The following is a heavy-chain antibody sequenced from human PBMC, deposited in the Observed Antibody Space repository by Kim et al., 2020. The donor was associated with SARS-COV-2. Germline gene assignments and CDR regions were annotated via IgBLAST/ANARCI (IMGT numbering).Heavy chain of an antibody. V-gene: IGHV1-24*01. J-gene: IGHJ5*02. Sequence: ASVKVSCKVSGYTLTELSMHWVRQAPGKGLEWMGGFDPEDGETIYAQKFQGRVTMTEDTSTDTAYMELSSLRSEDTAVYYCATAHSYGYLYWFDPWGQGTLVTVSS. CDR1: GYTLTELS. CDR3: ATAHSYGYLYWFDP. CDR2: FDPEDGET. D-gene: IGHD5-18*01.